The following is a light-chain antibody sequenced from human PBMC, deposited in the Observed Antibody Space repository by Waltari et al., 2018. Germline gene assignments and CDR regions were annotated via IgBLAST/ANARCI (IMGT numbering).Light chain of an antibody. Sequence: QSVLTQPPSVSAAPGQKVTISCSGSSSNIGSNSVSWYQQLPGTAPKLLIYDNNKRPSGFPDRFSGSKSGTSATLGTTGLQTGDEADYYCGTWDSGLSAWVFGGGTKLTVL. CDR3: GTWDSGLSAWV. CDR2: DNN. J-gene: IGLJ3*02. V-gene: IGLV1-51*01. CDR1: SSNIGSNS.